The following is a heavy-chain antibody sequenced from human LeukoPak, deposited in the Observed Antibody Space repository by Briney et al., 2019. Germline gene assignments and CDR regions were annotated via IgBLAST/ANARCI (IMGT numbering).Heavy chain of an antibody. Sequence: SLRLSCAASGLTFSSYAMHWVRQAPGKGLEWVAVISYDGSNKYYADSVKGRFTISRDNSKNTLYLQMNSLRAEDTAVYYCASAPGSWGQGTLVTVSS. CDR3: ASAPGS. V-gene: IGHV3-30-3*01. CDR2: ISYDGSNK. J-gene: IGHJ4*02. CDR1: GLTFSSYA.